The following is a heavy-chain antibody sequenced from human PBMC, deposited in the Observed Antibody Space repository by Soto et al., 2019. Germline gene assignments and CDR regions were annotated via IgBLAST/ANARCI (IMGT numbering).Heavy chain of an antibody. CDR1: GFTFTNSV. CDR3: AAEVDHAADDALYI. Sequence: ASVKVSCKTSGFTFTNSVIHWVRQARGQRLEWIGWIIVDSGNTNYAQKFQERVTIIRDLSATTAYIELSSLRSEDTAVYYCAAEVDHAADDALYIWGQGTMVTVSS. J-gene: IGHJ3*02. V-gene: IGHV1-58*02. D-gene: IGHD5-12*01. CDR2: IIVDSGNT.